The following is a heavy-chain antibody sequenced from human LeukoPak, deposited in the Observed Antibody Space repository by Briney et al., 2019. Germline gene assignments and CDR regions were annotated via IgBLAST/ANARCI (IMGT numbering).Heavy chain of an antibody. CDR3: AKSAYAGYDWGYMGQS. D-gene: IGHD5-12*01. J-gene: IGHJ1*01. V-gene: IGHV3-23*01. Sequence: PGGSLRLSCGASGFTFRGYAMSWVRQAPGKGLEGVSGISESSRFIHHADSVKGRFTISRDDSTNTLHLQMNSLKAEDTAVYYCAKSAYAGYDWGYMGQSWGQGTLVTVSS. CDR2: ISESSRFI. CDR1: GFTFRGYA.